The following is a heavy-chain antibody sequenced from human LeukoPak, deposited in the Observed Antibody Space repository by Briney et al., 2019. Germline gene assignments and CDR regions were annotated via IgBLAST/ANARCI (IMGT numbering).Heavy chain of an antibody. Sequence: PSETLSLTCTVSGGSISXSSYFXDXXRXXXXXGXECIGNFYYSGSTYYNPSLRSRVSISVDTSKNQFSLKLSSVTAADTAVYYCARIDRAVAGTIDYWGQGTLVTVSS. CDR2: FYYSGST. J-gene: IGHJ4*02. CDR1: GGSISXSSYF. V-gene: IGHV4-39*01. CDR3: ARIDRAVAGTIDY. D-gene: IGHD6-19*01.